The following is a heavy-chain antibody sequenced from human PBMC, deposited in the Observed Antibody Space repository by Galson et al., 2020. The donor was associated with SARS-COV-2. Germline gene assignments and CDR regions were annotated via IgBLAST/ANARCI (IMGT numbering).Heavy chain of an antibody. D-gene: IGHD5-18*01. CDR2: ISNNGGST. V-gene: IGHV3-64*01. CDR3: ARVFRYSYDY. CDR1: GFTFSSYA. Sequence: GESLKISCAASGFTFSSYAMHWVRQAPGKGLEYVSAISNNGGSTYYANSVKGRFTISRDNSKNTLYLQMGSLRPEDMAVYYCARVFRYSYDYWGQGTLVTVSS. J-gene: IGHJ4*02.